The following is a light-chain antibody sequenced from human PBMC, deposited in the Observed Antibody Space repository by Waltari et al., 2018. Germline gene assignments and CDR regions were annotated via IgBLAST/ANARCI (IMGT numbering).Light chain of an antibody. J-gene: IGLJ2*01. V-gene: IGLV2-18*02. Sequence: QSALTQPPSVSGSPGQSVTISCTGTSRDVGNYNRVSWYQQPPGTAPKLMIYEVNNRPSGVPDRFSGSKSDNTASLTISGLQAEDEADYYCSSYTSRNTLIFGGGTKLTVL. CDR3: SSYTSRNTLI. CDR2: EVN. CDR1: SRDVGNYNR.